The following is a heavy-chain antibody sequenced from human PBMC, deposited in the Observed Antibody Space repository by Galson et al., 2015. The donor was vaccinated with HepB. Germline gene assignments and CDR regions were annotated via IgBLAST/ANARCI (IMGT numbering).Heavy chain of an antibody. J-gene: IGHJ6*02. CDR3: ARDFIPSVNNGDYDPKYFGMDV. CDR2: IYSGGST. CDR1: GFSVSGKF. D-gene: IGHD4-17*01. Sequence: SLRLSCAASGFSVSGKFMSWVRQAPGKGLEWVSVIYSGGSTYYADSVKGRFTISRDNSKNTLYLQMNSLRAEDTAVYFCARDFIPSVNNGDYDPKYFGMDVWGQGTTVTVSS. V-gene: IGHV3-66*02.